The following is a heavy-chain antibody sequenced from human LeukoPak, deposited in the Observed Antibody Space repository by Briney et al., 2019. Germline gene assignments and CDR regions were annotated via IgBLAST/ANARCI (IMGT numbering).Heavy chain of an antibody. Sequence: GGSLRLSCAASGFTFSDYYISWIRQAPGKWLEWVSYISSSGSTIYYADSVKGRFTISRDNAKHSLYLQMNSLRAEDTAVYYCARGIAAAGTVFDYWGQGTLVTVSS. D-gene: IGHD6-13*01. CDR3: ARGIAAAGTVFDY. CDR1: GFTFSDYY. J-gene: IGHJ4*02. CDR2: ISSSGSTI. V-gene: IGHV3-11*01.